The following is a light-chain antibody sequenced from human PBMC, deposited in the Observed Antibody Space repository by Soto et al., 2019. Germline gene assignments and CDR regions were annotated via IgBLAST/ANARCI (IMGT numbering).Light chain of an antibody. CDR3: VSYTSSTTDV. J-gene: IGLJ1*01. Sequence: QTVLTQPASVSDSPGQSITISCTGTSSDVGGSNFVSWYQQHPGKPPKLIIYDVANRPSGVSNRFSGSKSGSTASLIISRLQTEYEADYYCVSYTSSTTDVFGTGTKVTVL. V-gene: IGLV2-14*03. CDR2: DVA. CDR1: SSDVGGSNF.